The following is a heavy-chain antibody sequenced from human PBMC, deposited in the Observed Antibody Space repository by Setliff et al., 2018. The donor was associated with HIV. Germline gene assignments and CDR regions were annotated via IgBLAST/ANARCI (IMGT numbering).Heavy chain of an antibody. CDR1: DGSFSGYY. J-gene: IGHJ4*02. CDR3: MRGRSITIFGVAYFDF. V-gene: IGHV4-34*01. D-gene: IGHD3-3*01. Sequence: SETLSLTCAVYDGSFSGYYWSWIRQPPGKGLEWIGEIDHSGSTNYNSSLKSRVTISVDMSNNQFSLKVTSVTAADTAVYYCMRGRSITIFGVAYFDFWGQGTQVTVSS. CDR2: IDHSGST.